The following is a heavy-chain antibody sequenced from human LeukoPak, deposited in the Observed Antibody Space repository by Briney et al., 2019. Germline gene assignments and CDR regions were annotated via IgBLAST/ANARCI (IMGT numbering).Heavy chain of an antibody. CDR2: IYYSGST. V-gene: IGHV4-31*03. J-gene: IGHJ3*02. D-gene: IGHD3-22*01. CDR1: GGSISSGGYY. CDR3: AREDYDSSGYMFGGAFDI. Sequence: SETLSLTCTVSGGSISSGGYYWSWIRQRPGKGLEWIGYIYYSGSTYYNPSLKSRVTISVDTSKNQFSLKLSSVTAADTAVYYCAREDYDSSGYMFGGAFDIWGQGTMVTVSS.